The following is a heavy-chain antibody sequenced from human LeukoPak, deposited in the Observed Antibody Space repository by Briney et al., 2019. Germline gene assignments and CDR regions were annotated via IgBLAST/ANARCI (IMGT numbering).Heavy chain of an antibody. V-gene: IGHV3-48*02. J-gene: IGHJ4*02. CDR2: ISSSGSTI. Sequence: GGSLRLSCAASGFTFSSYNMNWVRQAPGKGLERVSDISSSGSTIYFADSVKGRFTISRDNAKNSLYLQMNSLRDEDTAVYYCARLEYYYVSGNYYKLFDYWGQGTLVTVCS. D-gene: IGHD3-10*01. CDR1: GFTFSSYN. CDR3: ARLEYYYVSGNYYKLFDY.